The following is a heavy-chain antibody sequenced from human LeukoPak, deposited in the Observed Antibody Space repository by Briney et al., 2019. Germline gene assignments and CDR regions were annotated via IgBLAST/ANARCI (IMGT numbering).Heavy chain of an antibody. CDR3: ARGAAAAGDYYYYMDV. Sequence: SQTLSLTCAISGDSVSSNSAAWNWIRQSPSRGLEWLGRTYYRSKWYNDYAVSVKSLITINPDTSKNQFSLQLNSVTPEDTAVYYCARGAAAAGDYYYYMDVWGKGTTATVSS. V-gene: IGHV6-1*01. J-gene: IGHJ6*03. CDR1: GDSVSSNSAA. CDR2: TYYRSKWYN. D-gene: IGHD6-13*01.